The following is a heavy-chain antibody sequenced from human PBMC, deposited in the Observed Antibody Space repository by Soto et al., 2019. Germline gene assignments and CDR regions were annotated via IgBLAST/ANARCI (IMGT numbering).Heavy chain of an antibody. CDR3: AREGGVPAVIGHYYYGMDV. CDR2: PSYEGSME. Sequence: PLRHSYASAEFYFRYDIMRVGRKAQDKVLLWVAVPSYEGSMECYAESVKGRFNVSRENSKNTLYLQMHSLRDEDTAAYYCAREGGVPAVIGHYYYGMDVWGQGIKVTGS. V-gene: IGHV3-33*05. CDR1: EFYFRYDI. D-gene: IGHD2-2*02. J-gene: IGHJ6*02.